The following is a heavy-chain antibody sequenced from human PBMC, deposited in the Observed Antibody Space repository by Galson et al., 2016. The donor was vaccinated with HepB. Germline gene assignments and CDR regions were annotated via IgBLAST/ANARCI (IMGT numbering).Heavy chain of an antibody. V-gene: IGHV5-51*01. Sequence: QSGAEVKKPGEALKISYKGSGYSFTSYWIGWVRQMPGKGLEWMGNIYPGDSDTRYSSSFQARVIISADKTISTADLQWSSLKASVTAIYFCARRGLYSTTFDCWGRGTLVTVSS. D-gene: IGHD2/OR15-2a*01. CDR3: ARRGLYSTTFDC. CDR1: GYSFTSYW. CDR2: IYPGDSDT. J-gene: IGHJ4*02.